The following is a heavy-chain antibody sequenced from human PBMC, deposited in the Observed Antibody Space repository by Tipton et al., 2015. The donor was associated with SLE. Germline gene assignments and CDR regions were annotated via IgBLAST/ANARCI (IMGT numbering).Heavy chain of an antibody. J-gene: IGHJ4*02. CDR2: IDHSGST. CDR1: GGSISSGGYS. V-gene: IGHV4-30-2*01. D-gene: IGHD1-26*01. Sequence: LRLSCAVSGGSISSGGYSWSWIRQPPGKGLEWIGSIDHSGSTYFNPSLKSRVTISADTSKNQFSLKLSSVTAADTAVYYCTRGVGARGSNLDYWGQGSLVTVSS. CDR3: TRGVGARGSNLDY.